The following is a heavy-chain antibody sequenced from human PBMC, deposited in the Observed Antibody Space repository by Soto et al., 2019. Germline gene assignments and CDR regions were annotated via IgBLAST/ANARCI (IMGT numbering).Heavy chain of an antibody. J-gene: IGHJ4*02. V-gene: IGHV3-23*01. CDR2: VSASGRSR. CDR1: GIEFSNYA. CDR3: AKDGNWLDVYYDV. D-gene: IGHD3-16*01. Sequence: EVQLLESGGGLVQPGGSVRLSCVGSGIEFSNYAMSWVRQAPGKGLEWVSIVSASGRSRYHADSVKGRFTISRDNSKNTLYLHMTNLRAEDTAVYYCAKDGNWLDVYYDVWGQGHPVTVSS.